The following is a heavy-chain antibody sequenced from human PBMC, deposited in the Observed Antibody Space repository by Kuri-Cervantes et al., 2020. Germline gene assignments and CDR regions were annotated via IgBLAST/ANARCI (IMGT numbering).Heavy chain of an antibody. Sequence: GGSLRPSCAASGFTFSSYAMHWVRQAPGKGLEWVAVISYDGSNKYYADSVKGRFTISRDNSKNTLYLEVNSLRAEDTAVYYCARDRSYGSLDYWGQGTLVTVSS. J-gene: IGHJ4*02. V-gene: IGHV3-30-3*01. D-gene: IGHD3-10*01. CDR3: ARDRSYGSLDY. CDR1: GFTFSSYA. CDR2: ISYDGSNK.